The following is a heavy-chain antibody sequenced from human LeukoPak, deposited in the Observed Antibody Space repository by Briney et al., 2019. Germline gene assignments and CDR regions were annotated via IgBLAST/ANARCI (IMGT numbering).Heavy chain of an antibody. J-gene: IGHJ1*01. V-gene: IGHV1-8*02. CDR3: ARGYCSGGGCYTAEYLPH. CDR2: MRPNSGET. Sequence: ASVKVPRKASGYTFTNFEINWVRQVAGQGLEWMGWMRPNSGETVNVQKFQGRVTMTRDISTSTAYMELTGLRSDDTAVYFCARGYCSGGGCYTAEYLPHWGQGTLVTVSS. D-gene: IGHD2-15*01. CDR1: GYTFTNFE.